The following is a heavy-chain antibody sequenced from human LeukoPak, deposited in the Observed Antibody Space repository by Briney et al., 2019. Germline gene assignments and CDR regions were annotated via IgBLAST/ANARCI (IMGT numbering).Heavy chain of an antibody. CDR1: GGSISSYY. J-gene: IGHJ4*02. CDR2: IYYSGST. CDR3: ARQIPIFGVVIGSKHFDY. V-gene: IGHV4-59*08. D-gene: IGHD3-3*01. Sequence: SETLSLTCTVSGGSISSYYWSWIRQPPGKGLEWIGYIYYSGSTYYNPSLKSRVTISVDTSKNQFSLKLSSVTAADTAVYYCARQIPIFGVVIGSKHFDYWGQGTLVTVSS.